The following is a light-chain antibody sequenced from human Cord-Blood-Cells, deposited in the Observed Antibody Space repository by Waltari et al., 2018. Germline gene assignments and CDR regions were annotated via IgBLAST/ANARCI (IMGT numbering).Light chain of an antibody. V-gene: IGLV2-11*01. CDR1: SSDAGGSNY. CDR3: CSYAGSYTFVV. Sequence: QSALTQPRSVSGSPGPSVTISCTGTSSDAGGSNYVSWYQQHPGKAPKLMIYDVSKRPSGVPDRFSGSKSGNTASLTISGLQAEDEADYYCCSYAGSYTFVVFGGGTKLTVL. J-gene: IGLJ2*01. CDR2: DVS.